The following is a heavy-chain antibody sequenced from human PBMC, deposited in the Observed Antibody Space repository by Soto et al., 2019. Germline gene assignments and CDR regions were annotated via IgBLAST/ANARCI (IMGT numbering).Heavy chain of an antibody. CDR3: AKERGRNRNFAMDV. V-gene: IGHV3-30*18. CDR2: ISYDGSFV. J-gene: IGHJ6*02. CDR1: GLTFSDYG. D-gene: IGHD1-1*01. Sequence: GGSLRLSCVVSGLTFSDYGFHWVRQAPGKGLDWVAAISYDGSFVYYADSVRGRFTISRYNSRNTLDLQMNTLRHEDTAVYYCAKERGRNRNFAMDVWGQGTSVTVSS.